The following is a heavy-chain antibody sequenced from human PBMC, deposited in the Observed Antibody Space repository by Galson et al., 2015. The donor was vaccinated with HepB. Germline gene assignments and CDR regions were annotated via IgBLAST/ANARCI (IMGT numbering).Heavy chain of an antibody. CDR3: AKDYLYDYVWGSYRPKDSGAFDI. Sequence: SLRLSCAASGFTFSSYAMSWVRQAPGKGLEWVSAISGSGGSTYYADSVKGRFTISRDNSKNTLYLQMNGLRAEDTAVYYCAKDYLYDYVWGSYRPKDSGAFDIWGQGTMVTVSS. V-gene: IGHV3-23*01. CDR2: ISGSGGST. D-gene: IGHD3-16*02. CDR1: GFTFSSYA. J-gene: IGHJ3*02.